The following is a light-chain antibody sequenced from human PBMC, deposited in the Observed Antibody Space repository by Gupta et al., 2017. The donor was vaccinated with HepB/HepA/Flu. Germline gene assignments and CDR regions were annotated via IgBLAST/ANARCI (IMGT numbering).Light chain of an antibody. V-gene: IGLV2-14*03. J-gene: IGLJ2*01. Sequence: HSALTQPASVSGSPGQSISISCIGTSSDIGSYNYVSWYQQHPGKGPKLLIYDVNNRPSGISDRFSASKSGNTASLTITGLQAEDEADYYCCSYTRSVTVIFGGGTKLTV. CDR2: DVN. CDR3: CSYTRSVTVI. CDR1: SSDIGSYNY.